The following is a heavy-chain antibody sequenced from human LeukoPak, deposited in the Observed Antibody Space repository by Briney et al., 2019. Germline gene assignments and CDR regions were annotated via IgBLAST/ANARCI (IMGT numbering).Heavy chain of an antibody. CDR1: GYTFTSYY. Sequence: GASVKVSCKASGYTFTSYYMHWVRQAPRQGLEWMGIINPSGGSTSYAQKFQGRVTMTRDTSTSTVYMELSSLRSEDTAVYYCARATYYYDSSGYYGDWGQGTLVTVSS. CDR3: ARATYYYDSSGYYGD. V-gene: IGHV1-46*01. D-gene: IGHD3-22*01. CDR2: INPSGGST. J-gene: IGHJ4*02.